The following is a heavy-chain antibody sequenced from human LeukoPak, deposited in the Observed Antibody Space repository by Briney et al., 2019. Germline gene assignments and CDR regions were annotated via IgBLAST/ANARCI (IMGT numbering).Heavy chain of an antibody. D-gene: IGHD3-22*01. J-gene: IGHJ4*02. V-gene: IGHV3-21*01. CDR3: ARSFYDSSGYPNVDY. CDR1: GYTFSSYS. CDR2: MKSHSRDI. Sequence: GGSLRLSCAASGYTFSSYSMNWVRQAPGRGLEWVSLMKSHSRDIYYSDSVKGRFTISRDNAKKSLYLQINCLRAEYTAVYFCARSFYDSSGYPNVDYWGQGTLVTVSS.